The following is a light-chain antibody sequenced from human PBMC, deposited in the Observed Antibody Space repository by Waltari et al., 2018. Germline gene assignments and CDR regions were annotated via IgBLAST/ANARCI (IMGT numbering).Light chain of an antibody. CDR1: SPNIGKNT. Sequence: QSVLTQPPSASGPPGQRVTISCSGSSPNIGKNTVNWYQQLPGTAPKLVIYFNDQRPSGVPDRFSGSKSGTSASLAISGLQSEDEADFHCAVWDDSLNGLIFGGGTKLTVL. CDR2: FND. V-gene: IGLV1-44*01. CDR3: AVWDDSLNGLI. J-gene: IGLJ2*01.